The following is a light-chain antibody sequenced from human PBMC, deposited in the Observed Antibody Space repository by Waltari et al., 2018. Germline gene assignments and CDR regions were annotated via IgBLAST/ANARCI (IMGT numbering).Light chain of an antibody. J-gene: IGKJ2*01. Sequence: DIVLTQSPDSLAVSLGERATINCKSSQSDVFSSNNKNYLAWYQQKPGQPPKLLITWASTRESGVPDRFSGSGSETDFTLTISSLQAEDVAVYYCQQCYTFPYTFGQGTKLEIK. CDR1: QSDVFSSNNKNY. V-gene: IGKV4-1*01. CDR2: WAS. CDR3: QQCYTFPYT.